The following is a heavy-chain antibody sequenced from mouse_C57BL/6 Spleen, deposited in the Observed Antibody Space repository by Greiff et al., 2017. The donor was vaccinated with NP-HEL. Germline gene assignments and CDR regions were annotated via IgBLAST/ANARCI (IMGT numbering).Heavy chain of an antibody. Sequence: EVHLVESGAELVKPGASVKLSCTASGFNIKDYYMHWVKQRTEQGLEWIGRIDPEDGETKYAPKFQGKATITADTSSNTAYLQLSSLTSEDTAVYYCASNYYGSSLAWFAYWGQGTLVTVSA. CDR3: ASNYYGSSLAWFAY. D-gene: IGHD1-1*01. CDR1: GFNIKDYY. J-gene: IGHJ3*01. V-gene: IGHV14-2*01. CDR2: IDPEDGET.